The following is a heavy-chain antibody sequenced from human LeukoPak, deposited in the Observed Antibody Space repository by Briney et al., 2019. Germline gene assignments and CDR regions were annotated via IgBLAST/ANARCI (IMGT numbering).Heavy chain of an antibody. CDR3: ARGLYYYDSSGYYFDAFDI. CDR1: GGSFSGYY. CDR2: INHSGST. D-gene: IGHD3-22*01. Sequence: PPETLSLTCAVYGGSFSGYYWSWIRQPPGKGLEWIGEINHSGSTNYNLSLKSRVTISVDTSKNQFSLKLSSVTAADTAVYYCARGLYYYDSSGYYFDAFDIWGQGTMVTVSS. V-gene: IGHV4-34*01. J-gene: IGHJ3*02.